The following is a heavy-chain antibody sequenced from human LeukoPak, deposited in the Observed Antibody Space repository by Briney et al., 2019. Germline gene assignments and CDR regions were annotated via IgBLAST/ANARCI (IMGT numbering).Heavy chain of an antibody. CDR1: GGSSSDYY. J-gene: IGHJ4*02. V-gene: IGHV4-34*01. CDR3: ARSEVVSATVSVS. Sequence: SETLSLTCTVYGGSSSDYYWNWICQPPGKGLEWIGEISHSGSTNYNPSLKSRVTMSVGRSKNQFSLRLSSVTAADTALYYCARSEVVSATVSVSWGQGTLVTVSS. CDR2: ISHSGST. D-gene: IGHD1-26*01.